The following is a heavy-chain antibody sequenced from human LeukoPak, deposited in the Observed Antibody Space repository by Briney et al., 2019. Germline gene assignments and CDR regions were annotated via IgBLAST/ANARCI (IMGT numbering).Heavy chain of an antibody. D-gene: IGHD3-10*01. CDR3: ARDGRLLWFGELFTY. CDR1: GFTFSSYS. Sequence: GGSLRLSCAASGFTFSSYSMNWVRQAPGKGLEWVSYISSSSSTIYYADSVKGRFTISRDNAKNSLYLQMNSLRAEDTAVYYCARDGRLLWFGELFTYWGQGTLVTVSS. V-gene: IGHV3-48*01. CDR2: ISSSSSTI. J-gene: IGHJ4*02.